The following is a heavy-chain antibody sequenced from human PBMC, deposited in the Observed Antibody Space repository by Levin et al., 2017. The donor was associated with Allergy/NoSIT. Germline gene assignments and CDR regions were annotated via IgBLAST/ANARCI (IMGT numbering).Heavy chain of an antibody. CDR2: ISDDGSSE. Sequence: TGGSLRLSCAASGFTFSNYAMHWVRQAPGKGLEWVGVISDDGSSEFYIDSVKGRFTISRDNSKHRLYLQMDSLRAEDTALYYCVREIAEEGTWGQGTLVIVSS. D-gene: IGHD1-1*01. CDR1: GFTFSNYA. J-gene: IGHJ4*02. V-gene: IGHV3-30-3*01. CDR3: VREIAEEGT.